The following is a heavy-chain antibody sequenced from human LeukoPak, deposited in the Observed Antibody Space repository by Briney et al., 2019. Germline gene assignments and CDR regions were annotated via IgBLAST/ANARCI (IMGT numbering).Heavy chain of an antibody. D-gene: IGHD3-10*01. CDR2: IYHSGST. CDR3: ARGPRVGCYGSGSYYL. V-gene: IGHV4-38-2*02. Sequence: PSETLSLTCTVSGYSISSGYYWGWIRQPPGKGLEWIGSIYHSGSTYYNPSLKSRVTISVDTSKNQFSLKLSSVTAADTAVYYCARGPRVGCYGSGSYYLWGQGTLVTVSS. CDR1: GYSISSGYY. J-gene: IGHJ4*02.